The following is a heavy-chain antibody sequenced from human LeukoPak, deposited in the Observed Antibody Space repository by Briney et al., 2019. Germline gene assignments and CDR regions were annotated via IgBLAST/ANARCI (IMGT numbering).Heavy chain of an antibody. D-gene: IGHD2-21*01. J-gene: IGHJ6*03. CDR1: GFTFDDYA. V-gene: IGHV3-9*01. Sequence: GGSLRLSCAASGFTFDDYAMHWVRQAPGKGLEWVSGITWNSGTIGYADSVKGRFTISRDNGKNSLYLQMNSLRAEDTALYFCAKDWHSIYYQYMDVWGKGTTVTVSS. CDR2: ITWNSGTI. CDR3: AKDWHSIYYQYMDV.